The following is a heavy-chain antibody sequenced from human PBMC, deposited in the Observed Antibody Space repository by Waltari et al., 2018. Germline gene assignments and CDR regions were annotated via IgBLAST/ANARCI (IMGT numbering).Heavy chain of an antibody. CDR2: INSDGSGT. J-gene: IGHJ4*02. CDR1: GFPFTSSW. V-gene: IGHV3-74*01. Sequence: EVQLVESGGGLVHPGGSLRPSCAASGFPFTSSWTHWVRKAPGKGLVWVSRINSDGSGTSYADSVKGRFTISRDNAKNTLYLQMNSLRAEDTAVYYCGRREGSVTMVRGIDYWGQGTLVTVSS. CDR3: GRREGSVTMVRGIDY. D-gene: IGHD3-10*01.